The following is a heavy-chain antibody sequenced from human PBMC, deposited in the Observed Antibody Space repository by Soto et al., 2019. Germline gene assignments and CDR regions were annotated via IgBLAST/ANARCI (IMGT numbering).Heavy chain of an antibody. CDR3: AADEFVTNNWRRDGLDV. CDR1: GFTFTNSA. D-gene: IGHD1-20*01. V-gene: IGHV1-58*02. J-gene: IGHJ6*02. Sequence: SVKVSCKTSGFTFTNSAMQWVRQARGQRLEWIGWIVVGSGNTNYAQKFQQRVTITRDVSTSTAYMELSSLRSEDTAVYYCAADEFVTNNWRRDGLDVWAQGTTVTVSS. CDR2: IVVGSGNT.